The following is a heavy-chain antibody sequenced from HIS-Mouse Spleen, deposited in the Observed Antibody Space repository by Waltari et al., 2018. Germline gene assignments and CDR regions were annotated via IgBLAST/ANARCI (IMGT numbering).Heavy chain of an antibody. CDR3: ARVHSSSWYDY. Sequence: QVQLVQSGAEVKKPGASGKVPCKAAGYTFPSDEIQSVRQATGQGLEWMGWMNPNSGNTGYAQQFQCRVTMTRNTSISTAYMELSSMRSEDTAVYYCARVHSSSWYDYWGQGTLVTVSS. CDR1: GYTFPSDE. V-gene: IGHV1-8*01. CDR2: MNPNSGNT. D-gene: IGHD6-13*01. J-gene: IGHJ4*02.